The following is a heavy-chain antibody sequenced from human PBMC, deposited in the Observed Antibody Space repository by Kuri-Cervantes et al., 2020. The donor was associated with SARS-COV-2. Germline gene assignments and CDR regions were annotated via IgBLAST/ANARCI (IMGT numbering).Heavy chain of an antibody. D-gene: IGHD3-16*01. CDR2: ISESGDIT. CDR3: AKGGVLGQTLHF. J-gene: IGHJ4*02. CDR1: GFTFSSYA. Sequence: GESLKISCAASGFTFSSYAMTWVRQAPGKGLGWVSGISESGDITDYADSVKGRFTISRDSSKNTLYLQMDSLKVEDTAAYYCAKGGVLGQTLHFWGQGTLVTVSS. V-gene: IGHV3-23*01.